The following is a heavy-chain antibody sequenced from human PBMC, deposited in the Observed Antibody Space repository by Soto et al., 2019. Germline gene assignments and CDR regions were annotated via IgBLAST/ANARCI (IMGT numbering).Heavy chain of an antibody. CDR3: AKSRADYGDYVDYYYYYMDV. CDR1: GFTFSSYA. J-gene: IGHJ6*03. V-gene: IGHV3-23*01. D-gene: IGHD4-17*01. CDR2: ISGSGGST. Sequence: GGSLRLSCAASGFTFSSYAMSWVRQAPGKGLEWVSAISGSGGSTYYADSVKGRFTISRDNSKNTLYLQMNSLRAEDTAVYYCAKSRADYGDYVDYYYYYMDVWGKGTTVTVSS.